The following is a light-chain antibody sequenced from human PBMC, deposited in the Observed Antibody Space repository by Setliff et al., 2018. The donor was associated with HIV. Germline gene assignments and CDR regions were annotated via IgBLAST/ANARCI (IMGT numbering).Light chain of an antibody. J-gene: IGLJ1*01. CDR3: SSFGSSNTHV. CDR2: QVN. V-gene: IGLV2-14*02. CDR1: SSDVGSYNF. Sequence: QSVLTQPASVSGSPGQSITISCTGSSSDVGSYNFVSWYQQHPGKTPKLMIYQVNKRPSGVSNRFSGSKSGNTASLTISGLQAEDEADYYCSSFGSSNTHVFGTGTKVTVL.